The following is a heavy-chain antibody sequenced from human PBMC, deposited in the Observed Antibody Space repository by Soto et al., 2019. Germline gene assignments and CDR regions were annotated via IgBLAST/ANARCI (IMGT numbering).Heavy chain of an antibody. Sequence: EVQLLESGGGLVQPGGSLRLSCAASGFTFSTYAMNWVRQAPGKGLEWVSGSSGSGDSTYYADSVKGRFTVSRDNSKNTLYLQMNSLRAEDTAVFYCAKAGSSGWSFAYWGQGTLVTVSS. J-gene: IGHJ4*02. D-gene: IGHD6-19*01. CDR1: GFTFSTYA. CDR3: AKAGSSGWSFAY. V-gene: IGHV3-23*01. CDR2: SSGSGDST.